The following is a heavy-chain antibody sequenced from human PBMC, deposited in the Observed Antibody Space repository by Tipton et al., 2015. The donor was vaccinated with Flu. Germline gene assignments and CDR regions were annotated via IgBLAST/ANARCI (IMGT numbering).Heavy chain of an antibody. Sequence: TLSLTCTVSGGSISSYYWSWIRQPPGKGLEWIGYIYNNGSTNYSPSLKSRVTISLDTSKNQFSLKLSPVTAADTAVYYCARGRHSSSWYPWYLDYWGQGTLVTVSS. J-gene: IGHJ4*02. CDR3: ARGRHSSSWYPWYLDY. V-gene: IGHV4-59*01. D-gene: IGHD6-13*01. CDR2: IYNNGST. CDR1: GGSISSYY.